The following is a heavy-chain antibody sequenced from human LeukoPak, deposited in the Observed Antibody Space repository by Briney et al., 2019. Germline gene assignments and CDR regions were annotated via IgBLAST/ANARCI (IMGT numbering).Heavy chain of an antibody. Sequence: SETLSLTCSVSGASISSYYWSWIRQPPGKGPEWIGYLFHSGSTNYNPSLKSRVTISVDTSKNQFSLKLNSVTAADTAVYYCARAGASYSFDYWGQGTLVTVSS. D-gene: IGHD2-21*01. CDR3: ARAGASYSFDY. J-gene: IGHJ4*02. CDR1: GASISSYY. V-gene: IGHV4-59*01. CDR2: LFHSGST.